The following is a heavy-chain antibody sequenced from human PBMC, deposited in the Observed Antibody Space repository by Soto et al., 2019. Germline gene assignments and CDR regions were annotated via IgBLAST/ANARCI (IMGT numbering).Heavy chain of an antibody. CDR2: ISPMFGAA. CDR1: GGTFNTYA. J-gene: IGHJ4*02. Sequence: QVQLVQSGAEMKKPGSSVKVSCQSSGGTFNTYAMNWVRQAPGQGPEWMGDISPMFGAANYAPKFQGRVTITADEPTGTSSMQLRSLTSEDTALYFCAREVQVHTPAFVYWGQGTLVTVSS. D-gene: IGHD3-10*01. V-gene: IGHV1-69*19. CDR3: AREVQVHTPAFVY.